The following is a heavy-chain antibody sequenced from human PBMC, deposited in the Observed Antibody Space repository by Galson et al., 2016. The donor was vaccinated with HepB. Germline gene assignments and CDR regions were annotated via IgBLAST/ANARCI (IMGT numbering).Heavy chain of an antibody. Sequence: SVKVSCKASGGSFRNSAISWVRQAPGQGLEWMGGIIPIFGTATYGERFQGRVTITADDSTTTAYMELNGLRSEDTAVYYCSRVSDYYGVGTNGWFDPWGQGTLVIVSS. CDR3: SRVSDYYGVGTNGWFDP. J-gene: IGHJ5*02. CDR2: IIPIFGTA. V-gene: IGHV1-69*13. D-gene: IGHD3-9*01. CDR1: GGSFRNSA.